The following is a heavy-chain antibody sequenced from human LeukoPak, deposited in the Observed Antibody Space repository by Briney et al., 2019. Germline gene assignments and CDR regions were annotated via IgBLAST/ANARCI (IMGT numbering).Heavy chain of an antibody. CDR2: IYYSGST. Sequence: SETLSLTCTVYGGSISSYYWSWIRQPPGKGLEWIGYIYYSGSTNYNPSLKSRVTLSVDTSKNQFSLKLSSVTAADTAVYYCARLVGATTRPFDYWGQGTLVTVSS. V-gene: IGHV4-59*01. J-gene: IGHJ4*02. CDR1: GGSISSYY. D-gene: IGHD1-26*01. CDR3: ARLVGATTRPFDY.